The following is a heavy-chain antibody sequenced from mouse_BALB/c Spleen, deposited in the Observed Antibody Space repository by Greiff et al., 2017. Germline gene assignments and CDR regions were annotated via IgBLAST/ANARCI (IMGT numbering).Heavy chain of an antibody. CDR1: GFNIKDTY. CDR2: IDPANGNT. D-gene: IGHD2-4*01. CDR3: ARRTMITTGFDY. V-gene: IGHV14-3*02. Sequence: EVQLQQSGAELVKPGASVKLSCTASGFNIKDTYMHWVKQRPEQGLEWIGRIDPANGNTKYDPKFQGKATITADTSSNTAYLQLSSLTSEDTAVYYCARRTMITTGFDYWGQGTTLTVSS. J-gene: IGHJ2*01.